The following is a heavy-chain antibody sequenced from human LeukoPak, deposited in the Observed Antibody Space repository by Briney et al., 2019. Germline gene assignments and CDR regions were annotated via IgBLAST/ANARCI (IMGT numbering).Heavy chain of an antibody. D-gene: IGHD5-12*01. J-gene: IGHJ6*03. CDR3: ASHPGSPEKDYYMDV. Sequence: PGGSLRLSCAASGFTFKSYSMNWVRQAPGKGLEWVSSISTSSSYMYYADSVKGRFTISRDNAKNSLSLQMNSLGAEDTAVYYCASHPGSPEKDYYMDVWGKGTTVTVSS. CDR2: ISTSSSYM. CDR1: GFTFKSYS. V-gene: IGHV3-21*01.